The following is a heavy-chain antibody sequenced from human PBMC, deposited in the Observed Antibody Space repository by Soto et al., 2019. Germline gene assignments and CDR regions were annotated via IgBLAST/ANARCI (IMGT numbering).Heavy chain of an antibody. J-gene: IGHJ4*02. Sequence: EVQLVESGGNLVQPGGSLRLSCAAAGFTFSDFWMSWVRRAPGRGVEWVANIKEDGSETYYVDSVAGRFTISRDNAKKSLYLQMNSLRAEDTALYYCARGGSHSSDSWGQGALVTVSS. V-gene: IGHV3-7*05. CDR2: IKEDGSET. CDR1: GFTFSDFW. CDR3: ARGGSHSSDS. D-gene: IGHD1-26*01.